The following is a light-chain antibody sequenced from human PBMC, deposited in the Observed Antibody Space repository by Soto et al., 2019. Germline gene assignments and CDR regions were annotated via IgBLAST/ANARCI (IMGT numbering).Light chain of an antibody. V-gene: IGKV1-9*01. CDR3: QQLNSYPVT. CDR1: QGISSY. J-gene: IGKJ3*01. CDR2: VAS. Sequence: IQLTQSPSSLSASVGDRVTITCRASQGISSYLAWYQQNPGKAPKLPIYVASTLQSGVPSRFSGSGSGTDFTLTISSLQPEDFATYYCQQLNSYPVTFGPGTKVDIK.